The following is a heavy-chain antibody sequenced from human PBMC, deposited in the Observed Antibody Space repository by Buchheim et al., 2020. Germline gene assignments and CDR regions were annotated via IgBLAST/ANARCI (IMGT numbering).Heavy chain of an antibody. CDR2: ISYDGSDK. CDR3: AKMYGNNYADDGMDV. D-gene: IGHD4-11*01. V-gene: IGHV3-30*18. Sequence: QVQLVESGGGVVQPGRSLRLSCAASGFTFSTYDMPWVRQAPGKGLEWVALISYDGSDKYYADSVKGRFTISRDNSKKTLYLQMNSLRAEDTAVYYCAKMYGNNYADDGMDVWAKGP. J-gene: IGHJ6*02. CDR1: GFTFSTYD.